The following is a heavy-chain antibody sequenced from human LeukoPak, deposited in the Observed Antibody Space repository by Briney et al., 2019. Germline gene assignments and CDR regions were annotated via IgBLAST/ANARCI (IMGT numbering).Heavy chain of an antibody. CDR2: ISYDGTNK. V-gene: IGHV3-30*18. CDR1: RFTFSRYG. J-gene: IGHJ6*03. Sequence: GGSLRLSCTASRFTFSRYGMHWVRQAPGKGLERVAVISYDGTNKYYSDSVKGRFTISRDNSKNTLYLQMNSVRAEDTAVYYCVKDQAYCTGGNCYYYFYLDVWGKGTTVTVSS. CDR3: VKDQAYCTGGNCYYYFYLDV. D-gene: IGHD2-8*02.